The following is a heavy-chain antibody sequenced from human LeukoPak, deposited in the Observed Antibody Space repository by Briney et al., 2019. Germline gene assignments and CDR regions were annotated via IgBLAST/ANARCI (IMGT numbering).Heavy chain of an antibody. D-gene: IGHD6-13*01. V-gene: IGHV3-74*01. CDR1: GVTFSSYW. Sequence: GGSLRLSCAASGVTFSSYWMNWVRQAPGKGLVWVSRINSDGSSTRYADSVKGRFTISRDNAKNTLYLQMNSLRAEDTAVYYCARDRISSWYFSFDPWGQGTLVTVSS. CDR3: ARDRISSWYFSFDP. J-gene: IGHJ5*02. CDR2: INSDGSST.